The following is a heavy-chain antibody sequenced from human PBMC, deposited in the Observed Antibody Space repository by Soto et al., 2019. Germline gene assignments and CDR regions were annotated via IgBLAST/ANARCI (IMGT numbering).Heavy chain of an antibody. CDR3: AKDITRWYDYFWGSFFD. Sequence: EVQLVESGGSLVQPGRSLRLSCAASGFIFDDYAMHWVRQAPEKGMEWVSGISWNSGSIGYADSVKGRFTISRDKAKNSLYLQMNSLRAADTALYYCAKDITRWYDYFWGSFFDWGQGTLVTVSS. CDR1: GFIFDDYA. CDR2: ISWNSGSI. V-gene: IGHV3-9*01. J-gene: IGHJ4*02. D-gene: IGHD3-16*01.